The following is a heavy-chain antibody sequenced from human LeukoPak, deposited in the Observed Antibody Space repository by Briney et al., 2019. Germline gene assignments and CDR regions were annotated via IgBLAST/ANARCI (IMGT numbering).Heavy chain of an antibody. CDR3: ARRYSSGWAFDY. J-gene: IGHJ4*02. V-gene: IGHV4-4*02. D-gene: IGHD6-19*01. CDR1: GGSISSNNW. CDR2: IHYSGST. Sequence: PSETLSLTCAVSGGSISSNNWWSWVRQPPGKGLEWIGYIHYSGSTKYNPSLKSRVTISVDTSKNQFSLKLSSVTAADTAVYYCARRYSSGWAFDYWGQGTLVTVSS.